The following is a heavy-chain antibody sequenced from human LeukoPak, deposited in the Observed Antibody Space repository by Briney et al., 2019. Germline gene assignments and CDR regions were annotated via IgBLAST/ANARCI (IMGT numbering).Heavy chain of an antibody. V-gene: IGHV4-61*02. CDR3: ARVWRDIVVVSAAIHAFDI. CDR2: IYTSGST. J-gene: IGHJ3*02. Sequence: PSETLSLTCTVSGGSISSGSYYWSWIRQPAGKGLEWIGRIYTSGSTNYNPSLKSRVTISVDTSKNQFSLKLSSVTAADTAVYYCARVWRDIVVVSAAIHAFDIWGQGTMVTVSS. CDR1: GGSISSGSYY. D-gene: IGHD2-2*02.